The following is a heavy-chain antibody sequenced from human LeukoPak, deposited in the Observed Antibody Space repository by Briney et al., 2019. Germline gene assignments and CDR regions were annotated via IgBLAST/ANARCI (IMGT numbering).Heavy chain of an antibody. CDR3: ARGHIYCSGGSCYIDY. V-gene: IGHV3-7*01. Sequence: GGSLRLSCAASGFTFSSYWMSWVRQAPGKGLEWVANIKQDGSEEYYVDSVKGRFTISRDNAKNSLYLQMNSLRAEDTAVYYCARGHIYCSGGSCYIDYWGQGTLVTVSS. J-gene: IGHJ4*02. D-gene: IGHD2-15*01. CDR1: GFTFSSYW. CDR2: IKQDGSEE.